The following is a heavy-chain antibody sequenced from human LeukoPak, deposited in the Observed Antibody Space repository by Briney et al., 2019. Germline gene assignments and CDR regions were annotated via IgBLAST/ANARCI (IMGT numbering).Heavy chain of an antibody. D-gene: IGHD6-19*01. CDR2: ISGSGGST. Sequence: GGSLRLSCAASGFTFSSYAMSWVRQAPGKGLEWVSTISGSGGSTYYANSVKGRFTISRDNSKNTLYLQMNSLRAEDTAVYYCAKSFGSGWYGFVDWFDPWGQGTLVTVSS. CDR3: AKSFGSGWYGFVDWFDP. V-gene: IGHV3-23*01. CDR1: GFTFSSYA. J-gene: IGHJ5*02.